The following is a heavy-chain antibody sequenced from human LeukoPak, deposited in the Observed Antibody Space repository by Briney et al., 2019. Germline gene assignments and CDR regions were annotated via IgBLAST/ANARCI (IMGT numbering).Heavy chain of an antibody. CDR3: ARVAYYYGSGSYYMNDY. CDR1: GYTFTSYG. Sequence: ASVKVSCKASGYTFTSYGISWVRQAPGQGLEWMGWISAYNGNTNYAQKLQGRVTMTTDTSTSTAYMELRSLRSDDTAVYYCARVAYYYGSGSYYMNDYWGQGTLVTVSS. J-gene: IGHJ4*02. V-gene: IGHV1-18*01. D-gene: IGHD3-10*01. CDR2: ISAYNGNT.